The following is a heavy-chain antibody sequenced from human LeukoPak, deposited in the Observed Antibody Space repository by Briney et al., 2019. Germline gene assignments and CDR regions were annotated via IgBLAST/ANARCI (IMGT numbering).Heavy chain of an antibody. CDR3: ARRDSGGYFDY. CDR2: IYPDDSNT. Sequence: LGESLKISCQGSRYSFSNYWIGWVRQMPGEGLEWMGVIYPDDSNTRYSPSFQGQVTISADKSISTAYLQWSSLKASDTAMYFCARRDSGGYFDYWGQGTLVTVSS. D-gene: IGHD3-22*01. J-gene: IGHJ4*02. V-gene: IGHV5-51*01. CDR1: RYSFSNYW.